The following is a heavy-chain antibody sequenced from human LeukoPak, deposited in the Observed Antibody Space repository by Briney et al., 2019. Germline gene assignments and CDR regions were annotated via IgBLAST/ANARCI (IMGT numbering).Heavy chain of an antibody. J-gene: IGHJ5*02. D-gene: IGHD3-10*01. Sequence: ASVKVSCKASGYTFTSYGISWVRQAPGQGLEWMGWISAYNGNTNYAEKLQGRVTMTSDTSTSTVYMELRSLRSDDTAVYYCARSGPMVSLGWFDPWGQGTLVTVSS. CDR1: GYTFTSYG. CDR2: ISAYNGNT. CDR3: ARSGPMVSLGWFDP. V-gene: IGHV1-18*01.